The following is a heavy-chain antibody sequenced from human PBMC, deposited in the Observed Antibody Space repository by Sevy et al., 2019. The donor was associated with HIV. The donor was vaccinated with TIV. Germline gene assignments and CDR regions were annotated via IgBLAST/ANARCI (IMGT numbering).Heavy chain of an antibody. J-gene: IGHJ4*02. CDR2: IYGGGNT. Sequence: GGSLRLSCAASGFTVSSNYMSWVRQAPGKGLEWVSIIYGGGNTDSADSVRGRFTISRDNSKNTLYFQMNSLRVEDTAVYYCARGPQYGGSGYYSPFDNWGQGTLVTVSS. CDR3: ARGPQYGGSGYYSPFDN. D-gene: IGHD3-22*01. CDR1: GFTVSSNY. V-gene: IGHV3-53*01.